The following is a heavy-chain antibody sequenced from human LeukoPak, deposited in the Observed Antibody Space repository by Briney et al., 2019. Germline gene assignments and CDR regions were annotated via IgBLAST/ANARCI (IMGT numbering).Heavy chain of an antibody. CDR3: ASNYCSSTSCYLRAFDI. J-gene: IGHJ3*02. D-gene: IGHD2-2*01. Sequence: PSETLSLTCAVSGYSISSGYYWGWIRQPPGKGLEWIGEINHSGSTNYNPSLKSRVTISVDTSKNQFSLKLSSVTAADTAVYYCASNYCSSTSCYLRAFDIWGQGTMVSVSS. V-gene: IGHV4-38-2*01. CDR2: INHSGST. CDR1: GYSISSGYY.